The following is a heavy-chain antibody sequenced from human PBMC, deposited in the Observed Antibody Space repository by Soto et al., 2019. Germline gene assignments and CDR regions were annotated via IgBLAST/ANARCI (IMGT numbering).Heavy chain of an antibody. Sequence: PSETLSLTCTVSGGSIGSGGNYWSWIRQHPGKGLEWIGYIYYSGSTYYNPSLKSRVTISVDTSKNQFSLKLSSVTAADTAVYYCARGRYFDWLLDGHNWFDPWGQGTLVTVSS. CDR1: GGSIGSGGNY. CDR3: ARGRYFDWLLDGHNWFDP. D-gene: IGHD3-9*01. CDR2: IYYSGST. V-gene: IGHV4-31*03. J-gene: IGHJ5*02.